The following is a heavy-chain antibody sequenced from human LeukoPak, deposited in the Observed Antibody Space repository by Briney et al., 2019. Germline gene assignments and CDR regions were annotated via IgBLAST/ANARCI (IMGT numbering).Heavy chain of an antibody. J-gene: IGHJ4*02. Sequence: PSQTLSLTCTVSGDSISNRNCWTWVRQPPGKGLEWIGEIYHNGATNYKPSLESRVTMSLDKSKNQFSLKLNSVTAADTAVYYCVRNAGNSDYDSWGQGTLVTVSS. CDR3: VRNAGNSDYDS. CDR1: GDSISNRNC. V-gene: IGHV4-4*02. CDR2: IYHNGAT. D-gene: IGHD4-23*01.